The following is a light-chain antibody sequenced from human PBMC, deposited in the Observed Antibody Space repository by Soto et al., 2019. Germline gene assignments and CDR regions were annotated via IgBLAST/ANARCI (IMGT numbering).Light chain of an antibody. V-gene: IGLV3-27*01. CDR3: YSAADNNLV. J-gene: IGLJ2*01. CDR2: KDS. Sequence: SYELTQPSSVSVSPGQTATITCSGDVLAKKYARWFQQKPGQAPVLMIYKDSERPSGIPERFSGSSSGTTVTLTISGAQVEDEADYYCYSAADNNLVFGGGTKLTVL. CDR1: VLAKKY.